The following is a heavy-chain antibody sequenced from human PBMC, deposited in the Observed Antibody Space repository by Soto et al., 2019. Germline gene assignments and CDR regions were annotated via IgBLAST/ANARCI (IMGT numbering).Heavy chain of an antibody. J-gene: IGHJ4*02. CDR1: GGTFSSYA. CDR2: IIPIFGTA. CDR3: ARDRDDSSGYYYFMG. V-gene: IGHV1-69*13. D-gene: IGHD3-22*01. Sequence: EASVKVSCKASGGTFSSYAISWVRQAPGQGLEWMGGIIPIFGTANYAQKFQGRVTITADESTSTAYMELSSLRSEDTAVYYCARDRDDSSGYYYFMGWGQGTLVTVSS.